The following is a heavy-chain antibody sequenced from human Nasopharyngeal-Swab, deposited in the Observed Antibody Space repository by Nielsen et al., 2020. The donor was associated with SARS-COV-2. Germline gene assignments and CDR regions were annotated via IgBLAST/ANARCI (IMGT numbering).Heavy chain of an antibody. V-gene: IGHV1-18*01. Sequence: ASVKVSCKASGYTFTSYGISWVRHAPGQGLEWMGWISAYNGNTNYAQKLQGRVTMTTDTSTSTAYMELRSLRSDDTAVYYCARALVIAAAGFDAFDIWGQGTMVTVSS. J-gene: IGHJ3*02. D-gene: IGHD6-13*01. CDR2: ISAYNGNT. CDR3: ARALVIAAAGFDAFDI. CDR1: GYTFTSYG.